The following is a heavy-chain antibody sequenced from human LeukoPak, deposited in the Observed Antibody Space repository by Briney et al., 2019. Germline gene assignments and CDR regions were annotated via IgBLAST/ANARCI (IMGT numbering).Heavy chain of an antibody. CDR3: AKGGYSSSWYRA. CDR1: GFTFSSYG. J-gene: IGHJ5*02. CDR2: IRYDGSNK. D-gene: IGHD6-13*01. Sequence: GGSLRLSCAASGFTFSSYGMHWVRQAPGKGLEWVAFIRYDGSNKYYADSVKGRFTISRDNSKNTLYLQMNSLRAEDTAVYYCAKGGYSSSWYRAWGQGTLVTVSS. V-gene: IGHV3-30*02.